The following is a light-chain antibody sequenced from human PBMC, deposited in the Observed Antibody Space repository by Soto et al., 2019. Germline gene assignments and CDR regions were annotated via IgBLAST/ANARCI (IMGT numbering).Light chain of an antibody. CDR2: DNN. J-gene: IGLJ2*01. CDR1: SSNIGNNV. V-gene: IGLV1-51*01. CDR3: GTWDSGLNAGGV. Sequence: QSVLTQPPSVSAAPGQTVTISCSGGSSNIGNNVVAWYQQFPGTAPKLLIYDNNKRPSGIPDRFSGSESGTSATLGITGLQTGDEADYYCGTWDSGLNAGGVFGGGTKLTVL.